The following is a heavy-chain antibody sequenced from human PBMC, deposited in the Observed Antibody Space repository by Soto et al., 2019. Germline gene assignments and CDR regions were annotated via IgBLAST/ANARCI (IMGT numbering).Heavy chain of an antibody. CDR2: INHSGST. CDR3: ARGLIAAAGTTLDY. Sequence: PSETLSLTCAVYGGSFSGYYGSWIRQPPGKGLEWIGEINHSGSTNCNPSLKSRVTISVDTSKNQFSLKLSSVTAADTAVYYCARGLIAAAGTTLDYWGQGTLVTVSS. D-gene: IGHD6-13*01. V-gene: IGHV4-34*01. J-gene: IGHJ4*02. CDR1: GGSFSGYY.